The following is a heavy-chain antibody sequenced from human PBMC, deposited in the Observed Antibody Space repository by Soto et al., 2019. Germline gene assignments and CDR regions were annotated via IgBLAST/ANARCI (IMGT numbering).Heavy chain of an antibody. CDR2: IYSGGST. Sequence: GGSLRLSCAASGFTVSSNYMSWVRQAPGKGLEWVSVIYSGGSTYYADSVKGRFTISRDNSKNTLYLQMNSLRAEDTAVYYCARSPYIAVAGNTTEYFHHWGQGTLVTVSS. CDR3: ARSPYIAVAGNTTEYFHH. D-gene: IGHD6-19*01. J-gene: IGHJ1*01. CDR1: GFTVSSNY. V-gene: IGHV3-66*01.